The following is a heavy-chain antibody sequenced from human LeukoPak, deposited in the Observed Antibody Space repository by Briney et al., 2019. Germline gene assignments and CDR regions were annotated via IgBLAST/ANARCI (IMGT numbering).Heavy chain of an antibody. D-gene: IGHD2-15*01. CDR2: IYYSGST. CDR3: ATARYCSGGSCYSGMAVY. CDR1: GGSITSYY. V-gene: IGHV4-59*08. J-gene: IGHJ4*02. Sequence: PSETLSLTCTVSGGSITSYYWSWIRQPPGKGLEWIGYIYYSGSTNYNPSLKSRVTISVDTSKNQLSLKLSSVTAADTAVYYCATARYCSGGSCYSGMAVYWGQGTPVTVSS.